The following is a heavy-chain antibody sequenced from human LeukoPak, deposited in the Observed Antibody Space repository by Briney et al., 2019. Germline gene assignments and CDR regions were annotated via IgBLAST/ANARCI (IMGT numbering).Heavy chain of an antibody. V-gene: IGHV3-21*01. CDR1: GLAFSDYS. CDR2: ISSLSSYI. Sequence: GGSLRHSCAASGLAFSDYSMNWVRQAPGKGLEWVSSISSLSSYIYYADSVKGRFTISRDNAKNSLYLQMNSLRAEDTAVYYCARREGFYDSSGNFEGDAFDIRGQGTMVTVSS. CDR3: ARREGFYDSSGNFEGDAFDI. J-gene: IGHJ3*02. D-gene: IGHD3-22*01.